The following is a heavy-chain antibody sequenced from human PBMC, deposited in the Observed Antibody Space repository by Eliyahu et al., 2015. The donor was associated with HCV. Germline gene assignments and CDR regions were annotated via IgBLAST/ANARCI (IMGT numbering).Heavy chain of an antibody. CDR2: IWYDGSNK. D-gene: IGHD1-26*01. CDR3: ARDKGVTMLVGATGH. V-gene: IGHV3-33*01. J-gene: IGHJ4*02. Sequence: GKGLEWVAVIWYDGSNKYXADSVKGRFTISRDNSKNTLYLQMNSLRXEDTAVYYCARDKGVTMLVGATGHWGQGTLXTVSS.